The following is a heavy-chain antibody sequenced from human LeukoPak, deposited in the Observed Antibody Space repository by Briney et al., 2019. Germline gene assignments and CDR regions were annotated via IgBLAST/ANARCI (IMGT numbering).Heavy chain of an antibody. J-gene: IGHJ5*02. Sequence: GGSLRPSCAASGFTFSSYGMSWVRQAPGKGLEWVSIISGCGGSTYYEDSVKGRFTISRDNSKNTLYLQMNSLRAEDTAVYYCAKHSSCMLCPGRFDPWGQGTLVTVSS. CDR1: GFTFSSYG. CDR3: AKHSSCMLCPGRFDP. V-gene: IGHV3-23*01. CDR2: ISGCGGST. D-gene: IGHD2-8*01.